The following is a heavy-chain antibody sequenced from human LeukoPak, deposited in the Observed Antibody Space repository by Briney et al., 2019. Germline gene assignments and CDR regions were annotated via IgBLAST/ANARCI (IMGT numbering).Heavy chain of an antibody. J-gene: IGHJ4*02. CDR3: AKDTRSGRDY. CDR2: ISGSGGST. CDR1: GFTFSSYG. Sequence: GGSLRLSCAASGFTFSSYGMSWVRQAPGKGLEWVSAISGSGGSTYYADSVKGRFTISRDNSKNTLYLQMNSLRAEDTAVYHCAKDTRSGRDYWGQGTLVTVSS. D-gene: IGHD6-25*01. V-gene: IGHV3-23*01.